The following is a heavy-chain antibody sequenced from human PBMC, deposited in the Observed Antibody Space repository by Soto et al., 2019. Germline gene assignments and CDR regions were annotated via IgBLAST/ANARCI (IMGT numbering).Heavy chain of an antibody. CDR2: ISGSAART. CDR1: GFAFGGFT. Sequence: VQVLESGGGLVQPGGSLRLSCSVSGFAFGGFTMTWVRQAPGKGLEWVSSISGSAARTYYADSVQGRFTISRDNSKSTLYLQMNSLRVEDTAEYYCPRGGVGTTGSCDFWGQGTLVAVSS. V-gene: IGHV3-23*01. D-gene: IGHD6-13*01. CDR3: PRGGVGTTGSCDF. J-gene: IGHJ4*02.